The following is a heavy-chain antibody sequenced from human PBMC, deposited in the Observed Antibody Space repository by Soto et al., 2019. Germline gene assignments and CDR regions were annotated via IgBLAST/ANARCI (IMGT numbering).Heavy chain of an antibody. Sequence: SETLSLTYTVSGVSLFWDYCTWIRQPAGGGLEWIGRINSDGNTNYSPSLKSRVTMSVDPSRKHFSLNLTSVTAADTASYFCARARRLENWFDPWGPGIQVTVSS. CDR3: ARARRLENWFDP. D-gene: IGHD5-12*01. V-gene: IGHV4-4*07. CDR1: GVSLFWDY. CDR2: INSDGNT. J-gene: IGHJ5*02.